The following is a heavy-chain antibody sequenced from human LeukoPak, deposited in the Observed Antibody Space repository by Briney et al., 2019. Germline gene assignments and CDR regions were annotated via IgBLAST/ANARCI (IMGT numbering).Heavy chain of an antibody. CDR3: VHRRRYAGYDHY. J-gene: IGHJ4*02. V-gene: IGHV2-5*02. D-gene: IGHD5-12*01. CDR1: GFSLTTNGVG. Sequence: SGPTLVKPTQTLTLTCTFSGFSLTTNGVGVGWIRQPPGKPLEWLALIYWDDDKRYSPSLKSRLTITKDTSRNQVVLTMTSMDPVYTATYYCVHRRRYAGYDHYWGQGTLVTVSS. CDR2: IYWDDDK.